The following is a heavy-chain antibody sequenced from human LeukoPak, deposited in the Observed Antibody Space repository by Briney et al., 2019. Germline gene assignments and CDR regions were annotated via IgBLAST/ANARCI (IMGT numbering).Heavy chain of an antibody. V-gene: IGHV3-7*01. Sequence: GGSLRLSCAASGFTFSSYWMSWVRQAPGKGLEWVANIKQDGSEKYYVDSVNGRFTISRDNSKNTLYLQMNSLRAEDTAVYYCARGSYQNKIYSAFGIWGQGTMVTVSS. CDR1: GFTFSSYW. J-gene: IGHJ3*02. CDR3: ARGSYQNKIYSAFGI. D-gene: IGHD1-26*01. CDR2: IKQDGSEK.